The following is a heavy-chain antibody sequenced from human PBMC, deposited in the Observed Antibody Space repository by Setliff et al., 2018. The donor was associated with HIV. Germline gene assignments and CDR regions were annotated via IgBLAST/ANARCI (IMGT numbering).Heavy chain of an antibody. Sequence: ASVKVSCKVSGGTFSDYAVTWVRQAPGQGLEWMGGVIPVFGTGSYAQKFQGKVTITTDESTRTAYMELRSLRSEDTAVYYCARVPSPFVQEGYFDDWGQGTLVTVSS. V-gene: IGHV1-69*05. J-gene: IGHJ4*01. CDR1: GGTFSDYA. CDR3: ARVPSPFVQEGYFDD. D-gene: IGHD3-3*01. CDR2: VIPVFGTG.